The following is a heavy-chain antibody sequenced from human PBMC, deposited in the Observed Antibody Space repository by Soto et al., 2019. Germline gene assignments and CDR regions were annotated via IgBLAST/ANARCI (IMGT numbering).Heavy chain of an antibody. CDR1: GYTFTGLS. CDR2: FDPEGGEI. J-gene: IGHJ4*02. Sequence: GASVRASCKVSGYTFTGLSMNWVRQAPGRGLEWMGGFDPEGGEIIYAQKFQGRVTMTEDTSTDTVYLELSSLRSEDTAVYYCTIIRDGTIFGMPTAHWGQGTLVT. D-gene: IGHD3-3*01. CDR3: TIIRDGTIFGMPTAH. V-gene: IGHV1-24*01.